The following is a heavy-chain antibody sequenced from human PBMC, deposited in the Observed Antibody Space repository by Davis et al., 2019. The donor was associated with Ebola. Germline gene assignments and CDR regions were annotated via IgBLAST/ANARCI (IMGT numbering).Heavy chain of an antibody. V-gene: IGHV3-30*03. D-gene: IGHD3-16*01. CDR3: AVSPGGE. CDR1: GFTFSSYG. J-gene: IGHJ4*02. CDR2: ISYDGSNK. Sequence: GESLKISCAASGFTFSSYGMHWVRQAPGKGLEWVAVISYDGSNKYYADSVKGRFTISRDNSKNTLYLQMNSLRAEDTAVYYCAVSPGGEWGQGTLVTVSS.